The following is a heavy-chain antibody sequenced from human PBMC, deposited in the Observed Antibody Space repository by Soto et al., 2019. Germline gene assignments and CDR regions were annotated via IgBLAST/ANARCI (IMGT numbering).Heavy chain of an antibody. Sequence: PGGSLRLSCAASGFTFSTAWINWVRQAPGKGLEWVGRIKSSSSYIYYADSVKGRFTISRDNAKNSLYLQMNSLRAEDTAVYYCARDSLAYCGGDCYIGGYFQHWGQGTLVTVSS. CDR2: IKSSSSYI. V-gene: IGHV3-21*01. CDR1: GFTFSTAW. J-gene: IGHJ1*01. D-gene: IGHD2-21*02. CDR3: ARDSLAYCGGDCYIGGYFQH.